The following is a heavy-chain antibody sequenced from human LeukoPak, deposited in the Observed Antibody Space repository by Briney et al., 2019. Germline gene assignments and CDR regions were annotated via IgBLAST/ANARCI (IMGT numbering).Heavy chain of an antibody. J-gene: IGHJ4*02. CDR3: ARGRYCSSISCRYFDY. Sequence: PGGSLRLSCAASGFSFSNYEMNWVRQAPGKGLEWVSYISSSGTTIHYADSVKGRFTISRDNAKNSLYLQMNSPRAEDTAVYFCARGRYCSSISCRYFDYWGQGTLVTVSS. CDR1: GFSFSNYE. D-gene: IGHD2-2*01. CDR2: ISSSGTTI. V-gene: IGHV3-48*03.